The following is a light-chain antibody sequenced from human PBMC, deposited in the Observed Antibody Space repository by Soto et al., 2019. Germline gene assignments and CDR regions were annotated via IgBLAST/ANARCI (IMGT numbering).Light chain of an antibody. CDR2: GVS. J-gene: IGKJ4*01. Sequence: EIVMTQAPATVSVSPGEGATVSCRASQTVTTNLAWYQQKPGQAPRLLIYGVSTRATGIPARFSGSGSEIEFTLTISSLQYEDFAVYYCQHYNSWPLSFGGGTKVDIK. CDR3: QHYNSWPLS. CDR1: QTVTTN. V-gene: IGKV3-15*01.